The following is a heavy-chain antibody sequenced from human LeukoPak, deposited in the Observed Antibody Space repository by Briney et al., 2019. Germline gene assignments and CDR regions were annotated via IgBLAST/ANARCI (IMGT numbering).Heavy chain of an antibody. Sequence: GGSLRLSCAASGFTLSSYSMNWARHAPRKGLEWDSFVSSYDSSTIYYAGSVKGRFTISIDNAKNSLYLQMSSLRAAATAIYYRGRIQRIVFSYWGQGTLVTVSS. CDR1: GFTLSSYS. V-gene: IGHV3-48*01. CDR2: VSSYDSSTI. CDR3: GRIQRIVFSY. J-gene: IGHJ4*02. D-gene: IGHD1-26*01.